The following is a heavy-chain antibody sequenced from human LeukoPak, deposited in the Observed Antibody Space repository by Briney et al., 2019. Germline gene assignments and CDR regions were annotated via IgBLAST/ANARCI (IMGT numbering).Heavy chain of an antibody. D-gene: IGHD5-18*01. J-gene: IGHJ4*02. CDR3: GRDRGYTYGLDS. V-gene: IGHV4-30-4*01. CDR2: IYYSGTT. Sequence: PSETLSLTCTVSGGSISSSDHYWSWIRQPPGKGLEWIGYIYYSGTTYYNPSLKSRVTISIDTSKNQFSLELSSVTAADTAVYYCGRDRGYTYGLDSWGQGTLVTVSS. CDR1: GGSISSSDHY.